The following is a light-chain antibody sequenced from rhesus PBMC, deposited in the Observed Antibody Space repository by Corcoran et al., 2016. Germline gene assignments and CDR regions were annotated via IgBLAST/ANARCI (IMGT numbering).Light chain of an antibody. CDR3: QHDYDNPYS. J-gene: IGKJ2*01. V-gene: IGKV1-44*03. CDR2: AAS. Sequence: DIQMTQSPSALSASVGDRVTISCRASQNIYSNLAWYQQKPGKAPKLLISAASSLQTGIHSRGSSSGSGMDFTRTISSLQPGDAAAYYCQHDYDNPYSFGQGAKVEIK. CDR1: QNIYSN.